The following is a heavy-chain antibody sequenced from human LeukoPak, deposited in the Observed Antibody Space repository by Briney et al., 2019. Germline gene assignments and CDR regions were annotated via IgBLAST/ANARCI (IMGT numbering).Heavy chain of an antibody. D-gene: IGHD3-10*01. CDR3: ARDFYGSGSPTPGY. V-gene: IGHV4-61*01. CDR1: GGSVSSGSYY. Sequence: PSQTLSLTCTVSGGSVSSGSYYWSWIRQPPGKGLEWIGYIYYSGSTNYNPSLKSRVTISVDTSKNQFSLKLSSVTAADTAVYYCARDFYGSGSPTPGYWGQGTLVTVSS. J-gene: IGHJ4*02. CDR2: IYYSGST.